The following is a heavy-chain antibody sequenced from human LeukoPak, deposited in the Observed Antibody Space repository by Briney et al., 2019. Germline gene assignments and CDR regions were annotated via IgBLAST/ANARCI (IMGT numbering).Heavy chain of an antibody. D-gene: IGHD2-2*01. CDR3: ARDPVVPAAMRGYYYYYGMDV. CDR1: GGSISSYY. Sequence: SETLSLTCTVSGGSISSYYWSWIRQSPGQGVEWIGYVYYSGTTNYNPSLTSRVTTSVDTSKNQFSLKLSSVTAADTAVYYCARDPVVPAAMRGYYYYYGMDVWGQGTTVTVSS. V-gene: IGHV4-59*12. J-gene: IGHJ6*02. CDR2: VYYSGTT.